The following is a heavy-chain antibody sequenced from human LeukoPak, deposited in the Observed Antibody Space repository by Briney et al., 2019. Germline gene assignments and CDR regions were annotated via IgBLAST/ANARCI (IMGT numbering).Heavy chain of an antibody. CDR1: GGSSSGYY. D-gene: IGHD6-19*01. V-gene: IGHV4-34*01. Sequence: SETLSLTCAVYGGSSSGYYWSWIRQPPGKGLEWIGEINHSGSTNYNPSLKSRVTISVDTSKNQFSLKLSSVTAADTAVYYCARGRGWLPRTVSPYYYYMDVWGKGTTVTVSS. CDR2: INHSGST. CDR3: ARGRGWLPRTVSPYYYYMDV. J-gene: IGHJ6*03.